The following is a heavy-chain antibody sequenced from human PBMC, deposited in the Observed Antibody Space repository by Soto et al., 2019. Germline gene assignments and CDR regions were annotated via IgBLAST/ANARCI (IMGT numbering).Heavy chain of an antibody. Sequence: RSLTCTVSGGSISSSSYYWGWIRQPPGKGLEWIGSIYYSGSTYYNPSLKSRVTISVDTSKNQFSLKLSSVTAADTAVYYCARLRGAALRFFDYWGQGTLVTVSS. J-gene: IGHJ4*02. CDR2: IYYSGST. D-gene: IGHD3-3*01. V-gene: IGHV4-39*01. CDR3: ARLRGAALRFFDY. CDR1: GGSISSSSYY.